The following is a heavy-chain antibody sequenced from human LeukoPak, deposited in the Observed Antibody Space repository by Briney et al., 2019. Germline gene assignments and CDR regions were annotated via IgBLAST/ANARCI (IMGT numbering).Heavy chain of an antibody. CDR3: CRGYATLPY. Sequence: PGGSLRLSCSASGFTFADQPFTWVRQAPGKGLEWVAFIRTTDYGGTAEYATSVKGRFTVSRDDSKSMVYFQMDSLQSEDTAVYYCCRGYATLPYWGQGTLVTVSS. CDR2: IRTTDYGGTA. J-gene: IGHJ4*02. V-gene: IGHV3-49*04. D-gene: IGHD5-12*01. CDR1: GFTFADQP.